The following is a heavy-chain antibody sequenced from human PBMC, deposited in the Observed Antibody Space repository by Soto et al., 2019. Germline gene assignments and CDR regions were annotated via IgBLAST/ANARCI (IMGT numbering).Heavy chain of an antibody. CDR2: ISASGTST. V-gene: IGHV3-23*01. D-gene: IGHD1-1*01. Sequence: PGGSLRLSCAASEFTFSSYAMSWVRQAPGKGLEWVSSISASGTSTFYADSVKGRFTVSRDNSNNTLYLQVNSLGAVDTAVYYCASRTGTFYYWGQGTLVTVSS. J-gene: IGHJ4*02. CDR1: EFTFSSYA. CDR3: ASRTGTFYY.